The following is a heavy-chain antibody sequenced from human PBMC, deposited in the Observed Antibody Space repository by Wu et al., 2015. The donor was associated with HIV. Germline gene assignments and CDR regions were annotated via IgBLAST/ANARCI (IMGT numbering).Heavy chain of an antibody. CDR1: GYIFSDNY. D-gene: IGHD3-9*01. V-gene: IGHV1-2*02. CDR2: ISPDRGGT. J-gene: IGHJ1*01. Sequence: QVQLVQSGAEVQKPGASVKVSCKASGYIFSDNYIHWVRQAPGQGLEWSGWISPDRGGTNIAEKFQGRLTLTRDTSISTFYMALSRLRSDDTALYYCARAVAGRFFDWLPHLDHWGQGALVTVSS. CDR3: ARAVAGRFFDWLPHLDH.